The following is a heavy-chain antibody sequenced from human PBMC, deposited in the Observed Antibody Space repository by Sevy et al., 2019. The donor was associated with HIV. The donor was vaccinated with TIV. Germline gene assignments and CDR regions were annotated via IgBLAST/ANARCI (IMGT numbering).Heavy chain of an antibody. D-gene: IGHD2-8*01. CDR1: GFTFSKYS. CDR3: AREGCTKPHDY. Sequence: GGSLRLSCAASGFTFSKYSMSWVRQPPWKGLEWVSTLSFGCGKINYADSVKGRFTISRDNSKSSVYLQMNNLRPEDTAVYYCAREGCTKPHDYWGQGTLVTVSS. V-gene: IGHV3-23*01. CDR2: LSFGCGKI. J-gene: IGHJ4*02.